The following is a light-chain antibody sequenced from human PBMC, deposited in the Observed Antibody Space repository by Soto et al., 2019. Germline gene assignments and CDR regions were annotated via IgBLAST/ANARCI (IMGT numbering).Light chain of an antibody. V-gene: IGKV3D-15*01. J-gene: IGKJ5*01. CDR2: GAS. CDR3: QQLNVWPPRT. Sequence: EIRMTQSPGTLSVSTGERATLSCRASQSIRTSLAWYQQKPGQAPRLLIFGASTRANGVPARFGGSGSGTDFTLTISSLEPEDFAVYYCQQLNVWPPRTFGQGTRLEIK. CDR1: QSIRTS.